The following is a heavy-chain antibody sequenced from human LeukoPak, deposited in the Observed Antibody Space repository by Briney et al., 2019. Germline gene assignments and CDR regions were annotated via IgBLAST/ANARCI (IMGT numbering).Heavy chain of an antibody. V-gene: IGHV3-49*03. Sequence: GGSLRLSCTASGFTFGDYVMNWFRQAPGEGLEWVGFIRSKNYGGTTEYAAPVKGRFTISRDDSKTIAYLQMNSLRTEDTAGYYCTRGRWQQQPVFDYWGQGALVTVSS. CDR1: GFTFGDYV. J-gene: IGHJ4*02. CDR2: IRSKNYGGTT. CDR3: TRGRWQQQPVFDY. D-gene: IGHD6-13*01.